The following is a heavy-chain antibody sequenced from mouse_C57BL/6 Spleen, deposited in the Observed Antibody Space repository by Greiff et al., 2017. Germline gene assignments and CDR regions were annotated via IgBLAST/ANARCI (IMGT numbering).Heavy chain of an antibody. Sequence: EVKLMESEGGLVQPGSSMKLSCTASGFTFSDYYMAWVRQVPEKGLEWVANINYDGSSTYYLDSLKSRFIISRDNAKNILYLQMSSLKSEDTATYYCARDLHLDYWGQGTTLTVSS. CDR2: INYDGSST. CDR1: GFTFSDYY. CDR3: ARDLHLDY. J-gene: IGHJ2*01. V-gene: IGHV5-16*01.